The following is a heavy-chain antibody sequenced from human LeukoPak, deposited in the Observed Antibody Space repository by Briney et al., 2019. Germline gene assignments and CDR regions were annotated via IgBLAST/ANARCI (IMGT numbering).Heavy chain of an antibody. CDR1: GCTFSRYW. J-gene: IGHJ4*02. Sequence: GGSLRLSCAASGCTFSRYWMSWVRQAPGKGLEWVANIKQDGSEKYYVDSVKGRFTISRDNAKNSMYLQMNSLRAEDTAVYYCARDKGSDEGSKFDHWGQGTLVTVSS. CDR3: ARDKGSDEGSKFDH. CDR2: IKQDGSEK. V-gene: IGHV3-7*03.